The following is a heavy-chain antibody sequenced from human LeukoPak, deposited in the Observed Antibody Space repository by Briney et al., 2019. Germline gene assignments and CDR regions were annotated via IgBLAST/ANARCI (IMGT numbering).Heavy chain of an antibody. J-gene: IGHJ6*03. CDR2: ISSSGSTI. V-gene: IGHV3-11*04. Sequence: PGGSLRLSCAASGFTFSDYYMSWIRQAPGKGLEWVSYISSSGSTIYYADSVKGRFTISRDNAKNSLYLQMNSLRAEDTAVYYCARERRWELRVYYYYMDVWGKGTTVTVSS. CDR3: ARERRWELRVYYYYMDV. CDR1: GFTFSDYY. D-gene: IGHD1-26*01.